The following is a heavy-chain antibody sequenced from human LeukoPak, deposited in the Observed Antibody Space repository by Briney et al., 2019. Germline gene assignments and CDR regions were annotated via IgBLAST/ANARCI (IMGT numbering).Heavy chain of an antibody. CDR1: GFTFSSYA. D-gene: IGHD2-2*01. CDR2: ISGSGGST. Sequence: PGGSLRLSCAASGFTFSSYAMSWVRQAPGKGLEWVSAISGSGGSTYYADSVKGRFTISRDNSKNTLYLQMNSLRAEDTAVYYWSKLRAAIVYYFDYWGQGTLVTVSS. CDR3: SKLRAAIVYYFDY. V-gene: IGHV3-23*01. J-gene: IGHJ4*02.